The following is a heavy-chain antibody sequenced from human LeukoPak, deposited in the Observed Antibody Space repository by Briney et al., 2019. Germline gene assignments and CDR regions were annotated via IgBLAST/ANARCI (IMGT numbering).Heavy chain of an antibody. CDR3: ARDVLYPPNRAVGQPKPCWFDP. J-gene: IGHJ5*02. V-gene: IGHV1-69*13. CDR1: GGTFSSYA. Sequence: AASVKVSCKASGGTFSSYAISWVRQAPGQGLEWMGGIIPIFGTANYAQKFQGRVTITADESTSTAYMELSSLRSEDTAVYYCARDVLYPPNRAVGQPKPCWFDPWGQGTLVTVSS. CDR2: IIPIFGTA. D-gene: IGHD4-23*01.